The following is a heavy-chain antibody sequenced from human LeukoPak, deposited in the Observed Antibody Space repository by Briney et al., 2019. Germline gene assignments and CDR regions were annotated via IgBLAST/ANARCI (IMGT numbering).Heavy chain of an antibody. V-gene: IGHV4-34*01. CDR3: ARVAAAAGTGDY. J-gene: IGHJ4*02. CDR2: INHSGST. D-gene: IGHD6-13*01. CDR1: GGSFSGYY. Sequence: PSETLSLTCAVYGGSFSGYYWSWIRQPPGKGLEWIGEINHSGSTNYNPSLKSRVTISVDTSKNQFSLKLSSATVAGTAVYYCARVAAAAGTGDYWGQGTLVTVSS.